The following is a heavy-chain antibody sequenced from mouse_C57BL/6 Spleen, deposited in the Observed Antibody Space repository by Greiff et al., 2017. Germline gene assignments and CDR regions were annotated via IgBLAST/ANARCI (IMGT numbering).Heavy chain of an antibody. J-gene: IGHJ2*01. D-gene: IGHD1-1*01. V-gene: IGHV1-9*01. CDR1: GYTFTGYW. CDR2: ILPGSGST. Sequence: VQLQQSGAELMKPGASVKLSCKATGYTFTGYWIEWVKQRPGHGLEWIGEILPGSGSTNYNEKFKGKATFTADTPSNTAYMQLSSLTTEDSAIYCCARGGFTTVVAHYFDYWGQCTTLTVSS. CDR3: ARGGFTTVVAHYFDY.